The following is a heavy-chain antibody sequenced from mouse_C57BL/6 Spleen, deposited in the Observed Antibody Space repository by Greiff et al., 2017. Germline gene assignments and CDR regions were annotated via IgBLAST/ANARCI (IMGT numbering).Heavy chain of an antibody. Sequence: VKLMESGAELASPGASVKMSCKASGYTFTSYTMHWVKQRPGQGLEWIGYINPSSGYTKYNQKFKDKATLTADKSSSTAYMQLSSLTSEDSAVYYCARGITTVVEFDVWGTGTTVTVSS. V-gene: IGHV1-4*01. CDR2: INPSSGYT. J-gene: IGHJ1*03. D-gene: IGHD1-1*01. CDR3: ARGITTVVEFDV. CDR1: GYTFTSYT.